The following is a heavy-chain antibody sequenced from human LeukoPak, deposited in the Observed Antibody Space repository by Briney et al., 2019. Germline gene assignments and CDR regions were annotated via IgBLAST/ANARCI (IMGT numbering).Heavy chain of an antibody. CDR3: ARDRRGDRY. CDR2: IKQDDSEK. D-gene: IGHD3-16*01. Sequence: GGSLRLSCAASGFTFSSYWMSWVRQAPGKGLEWVANIKQDDSEKYYVDSVKGRFTISRDNAKDSVFLQMNSLRVGDTAVYYCARDRRGDRYWGQGTLVTVSS. V-gene: IGHV3-7*01. J-gene: IGHJ4*02. CDR1: GFTFSSYW.